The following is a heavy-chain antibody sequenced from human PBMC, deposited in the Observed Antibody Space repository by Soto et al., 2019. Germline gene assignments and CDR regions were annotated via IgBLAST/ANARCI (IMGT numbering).Heavy chain of an antibody. J-gene: IGHJ6*03. Sequence: SETLSLTCTVSGGSISSGGYYWSWIRQHPGKGLEWIGYIYYSGSTYYNPSLKSRVTISVDTSKNQFSLKLSSVTAADTAVYYCARELGDDIVVVPAADHYYYYYMDVWGKGTTVTVSS. CDR1: GGSISSGGYY. V-gene: IGHV4-31*03. D-gene: IGHD2-2*01. CDR2: IYYSGST. CDR3: ARELGDDIVVVPAADHYYYYYMDV.